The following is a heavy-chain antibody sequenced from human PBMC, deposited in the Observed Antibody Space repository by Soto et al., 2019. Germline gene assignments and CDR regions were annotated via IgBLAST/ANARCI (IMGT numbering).Heavy chain of an antibody. CDR2: ISYDGSNK. Sequence: QVQLVESGGGVVQPGRSLRLSCAASGFTFSSYGMHWVRQAPGKGLEWVAVISYDGSNKYYADSVKGRFTISRDNSKNTLYLRMNSLRADDTAVYYCAKGIVVVRVYYFNYWGQGTLVTVSS. CDR3: AKGIVVVRVYYFNY. D-gene: IGHD3-22*01. V-gene: IGHV3-30*18. CDR1: GFTFSSYG. J-gene: IGHJ4*02.